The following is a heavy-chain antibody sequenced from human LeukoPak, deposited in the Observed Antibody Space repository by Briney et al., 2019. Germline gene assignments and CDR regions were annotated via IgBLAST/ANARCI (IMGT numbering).Heavy chain of an antibody. D-gene: IGHD3-16*01. V-gene: IGHV4-4*02. CDR3: ARESWSYASKFHY. Sequence: SGTLSLTCAVSGDSISSNYWWSWVRQSPGKGLEWIGEILQSASTNYNPSLRSRVTISIDKSKNQFSLNLSSVTAADTAVYYCARESWSYASKFHYWGQGTLVTVSS. CDR2: ILQSAST. J-gene: IGHJ4*02. CDR1: GDSISSNYW.